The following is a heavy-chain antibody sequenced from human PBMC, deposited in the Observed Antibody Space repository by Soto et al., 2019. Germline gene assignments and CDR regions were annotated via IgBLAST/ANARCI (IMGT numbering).Heavy chain of an antibody. CDR2: ISGSGGST. CDR3: AKVAVRVVVAATDY. D-gene: IGHD2-15*01. V-gene: IGHV3-23*01. Sequence: GGSLSLSCAASGFTFSSYAMSWVRQAPGKGLEWVSAISGSGGSTYYADSVKGRLTISRDNSKNTLYLQMNSLRAEDTAVYYCAKVAVRVVVAATDYWGQGTLVTVSS. CDR1: GFTFSSYA. J-gene: IGHJ4*02.